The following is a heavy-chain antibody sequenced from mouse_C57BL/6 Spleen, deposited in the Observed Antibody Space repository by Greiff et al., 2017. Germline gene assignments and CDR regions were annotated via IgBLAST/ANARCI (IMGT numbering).Heavy chain of an antibody. Sequence: VQLQQSGAELARPGASVKLSCKASGYTFPSYGISWVKQRTGQGLGWIGKIYPRSGNTYYNEKFKGKATLTADKSSSTAYMELRSLTSEDSAVYICARDSSGYEGAMGYWGQGPSVPVSS. V-gene: IGHV1-81*01. D-gene: IGHD3-2*02. CDR1: GYTFPSYG. J-gene: IGHJ4*01. CDR2: IYPRSGNT. CDR3: ARDSSGYEGAMGY.